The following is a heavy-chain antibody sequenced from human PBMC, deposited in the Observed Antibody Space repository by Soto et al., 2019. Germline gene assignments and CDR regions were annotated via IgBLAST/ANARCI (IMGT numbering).Heavy chain of an antibody. CDR1: GFSLSTNGMR. CDR2: IDWDDDK. CDR3: ARIAAAGTFFDY. J-gene: IGHJ4*02. D-gene: IGHD6-13*01. Sequence: SGPTLVNPTQTLTLTCTFSGFSLSTNGMRVNWIRQPPGKALEWLARIDWDDDKFYSTSLKTRLTISKDTSKDQVVLTMTNMDPVDTATYYCARIAAAGTFFDYWGQGTLVTSPQ. V-gene: IGHV2-70*04.